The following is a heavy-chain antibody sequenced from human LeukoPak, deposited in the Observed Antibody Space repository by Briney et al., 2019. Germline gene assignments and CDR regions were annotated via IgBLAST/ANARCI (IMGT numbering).Heavy chain of an antibody. CDR1: GFTFDDYA. D-gene: IGHD2-21*01. CDR3: ARCPRVGYFDL. V-gene: IGHV3-9*01. CDR2: ISWNSGSI. J-gene: IGHJ2*01. Sequence: GGSLRLSCAASGFTFDDYAMHWVRQAPGKGLEWVSGISWNSGSIGYADSVKGRFTISRDNAKNSLYLQMNSLRAEDTALYYCARCPRVGYFDLWGRGTLVTVSS.